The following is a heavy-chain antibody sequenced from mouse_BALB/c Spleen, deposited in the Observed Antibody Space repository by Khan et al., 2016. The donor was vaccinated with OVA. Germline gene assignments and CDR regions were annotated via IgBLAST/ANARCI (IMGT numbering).Heavy chain of an antibody. CDR3: ARTAWGYFDY. CDR2: ISSGGSYT. D-gene: IGHD1-2*01. Sequence: EVRLVESGGGLVKPGGSLKLSCAASGFTFSSYAMSWVRQTPEKRLEWVATISSGGSYTYYPDSVKGRFTISRDKARNTLYVQMSRLRSEDTAIYYCARTAWGYFDYWGQGTTLTVSS. CDR1: GFTFSSYA. V-gene: IGHV5-9-1*01. J-gene: IGHJ2*01.